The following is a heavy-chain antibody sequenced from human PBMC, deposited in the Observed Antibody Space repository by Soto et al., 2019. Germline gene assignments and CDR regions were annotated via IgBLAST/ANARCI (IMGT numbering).Heavy chain of an antibody. Sequence: QMQLVQSGPEVKKPGTSVKVSCKASGFTFTSSAMQWVRQARGQRLEWMGWIVVGRGNTNYAQKSQERVTITRNMSTSTAYMELSSLRSEDTAVYYCAAHFYDPHHYYYGMDVWGKGTKVTVSS. CDR3: AAHFYDPHHYYYGMDV. J-gene: IGHJ6*04. CDR1: GFTFTSSA. CDR2: IVVGRGNT. V-gene: IGHV1-58*02. D-gene: IGHD5-12*01.